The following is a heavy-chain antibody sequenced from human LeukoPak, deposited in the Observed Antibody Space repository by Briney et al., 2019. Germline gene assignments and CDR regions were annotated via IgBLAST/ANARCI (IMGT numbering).Heavy chain of an antibody. CDR3: ERDLREYYDSSGSADY. CDR2: ISAYNGNT. J-gene: IGHJ4*02. CDR1: GYTFTSYG. Sequence: GASVKVSCKASGYTFTSYGISWVRQAPGQGLEWMGWISAYNGNTNYAQKLQGRVTMTTDTSTSTAYMELRSLRSDDTAVYYCERDLREYYDSSGSADYWGQGTLVTVSS. V-gene: IGHV1-18*01. D-gene: IGHD3-22*01.